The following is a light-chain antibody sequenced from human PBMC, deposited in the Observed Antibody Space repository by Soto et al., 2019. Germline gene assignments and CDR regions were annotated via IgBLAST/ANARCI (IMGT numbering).Light chain of an antibody. CDR3: QQYGSSTLLT. CDR2: GAS. J-gene: IGKJ4*01. V-gene: IGKV3-20*01. Sequence: IVCTQSPASLSLSPGERATLSCRASQSVSNYLAWYQEKPGQAPRLLIYGASSRATGIPDRFSGSGSGTEFTLTISRLEPEDFAVYYCQQYGSSTLLTSGGGTKVDIK. CDR1: QSVSNY.